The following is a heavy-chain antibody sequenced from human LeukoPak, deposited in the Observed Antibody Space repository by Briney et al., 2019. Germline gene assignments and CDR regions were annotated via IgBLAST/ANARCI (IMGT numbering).Heavy chain of an antibody. J-gene: IGHJ4*02. V-gene: IGHV3-74*01. CDR3: ATDDYRGLGY. D-gene: IGHD4-11*01. Sequence: GGSLRLSCAVSGITFSNSWMQWVRQAPGKGLGWVSHLIQDGSSAFYADSGKGRFTISRDNAKNTLYLQKNSLRADDTAVYYCATDDYRGLGYWGLGTLVTVSS. CDR1: GITFSNSW. CDR2: LIQDGSSA.